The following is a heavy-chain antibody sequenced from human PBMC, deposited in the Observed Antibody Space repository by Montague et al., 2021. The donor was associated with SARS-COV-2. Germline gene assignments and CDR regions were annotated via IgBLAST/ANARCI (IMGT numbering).Heavy chain of an antibody. CDR2: ISYDGSNK. Sequence: SLRLSCAASGFTFSSYAMHWVRQAPGKGLEWVAVISYDGSNKYYSDSVKGRFTISRANSKNTLYLQMNSLRAEDTAVYYCARDLREGPLLWLGELLLGDGMDVWGQGTTVTVSS. J-gene: IGHJ6*02. V-gene: IGHV3-30-3*01. CDR3: ARDLREGPLLWLGELLLGDGMDV. CDR1: GFTFSSYA. D-gene: IGHD3-10*01.